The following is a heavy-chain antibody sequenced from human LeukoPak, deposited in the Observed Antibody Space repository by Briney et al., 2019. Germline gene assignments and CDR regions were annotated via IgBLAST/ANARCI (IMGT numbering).Heavy chain of an antibody. CDR3: APGSDSGYYRVGTYFDY. Sequence: ASVKVSCKASGYTFTGYYMHWVRQAPGQGLEWMGWINPNSGGTNYAQKFQGRVTMTRDTSISIAYMELSRLRSDDTAVYYCAPGSDSGYYRVGTYFDYWGQGTLVTVSS. V-gene: IGHV1-2*02. CDR2: INPNSGGT. D-gene: IGHD5-12*01. J-gene: IGHJ4*02. CDR1: GYTFTGYY.